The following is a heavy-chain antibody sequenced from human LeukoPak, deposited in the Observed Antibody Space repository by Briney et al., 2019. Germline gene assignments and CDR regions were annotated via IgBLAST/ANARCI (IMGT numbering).Heavy chain of an antibody. CDR1: GYTFASYG. D-gene: IGHD7-27*01. Sequence: GASVKVSCKASGYTFASYGISWVRQAPGQGLEWMGWISAYNGNTNYAQKLQGRVTMTTATSTSTAYMELRSLRADDTAVYYCAGAPRYGSWGFDSWGQGTLVTVSS. CDR3: AGAPRYGSWGFDS. CDR2: ISAYNGNT. J-gene: IGHJ4*02. V-gene: IGHV1-18*01.